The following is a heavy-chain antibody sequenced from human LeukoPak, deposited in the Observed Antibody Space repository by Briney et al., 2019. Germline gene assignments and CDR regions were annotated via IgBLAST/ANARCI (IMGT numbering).Heavy chain of an antibody. CDR1: GFTFSSYA. D-gene: IGHD2-2*01. CDR3: AREIVVVPAAGKDYMDV. Sequence: GGSLSLSCAASGFTFSSYAMHWVRQAPGKGLEWVAVISYDGRNKYYADSVKGRFTISRDNSKNTLYLQMNSLRAEDTAVYYRAREIVVVPAAGKDYMDVWGKGTTVTVSS. CDR2: ISYDGRNK. V-gene: IGHV3-30*04. J-gene: IGHJ6*03.